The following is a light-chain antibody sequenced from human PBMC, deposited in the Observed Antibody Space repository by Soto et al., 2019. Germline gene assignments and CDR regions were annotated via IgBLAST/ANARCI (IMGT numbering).Light chain of an antibody. J-gene: IGKJ2*01. CDR3: QQYGSSPYT. CDR2: GAS. Sequence: EIVLTQSPGTLSLSPGERATLSCRASQSVSSSYLAWYQQKPGQAPRLLICGASSRATGIPDRFSGSGSGSDFTLTISRLEPVDFAVYYCQQYGSSPYTFGQGTKLEIK. V-gene: IGKV3-20*01. CDR1: QSVSSSY.